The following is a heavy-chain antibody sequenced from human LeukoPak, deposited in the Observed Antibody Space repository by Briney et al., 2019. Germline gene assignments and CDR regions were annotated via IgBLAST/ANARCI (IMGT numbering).Heavy chain of an antibody. CDR2: IYHSGST. Sequence: SGTLSLTCAVSGGSISSSNWWSWVRQPPGKGLEWIGEIYHSGSTNYNPSLKSRVTISVDKSKNQFSLKLSSVTAADTAVYYCARDPLSSPGYYYGMDVWGKGTTVTVSS. D-gene: IGHD3-10*01. V-gene: IGHV4-4*02. J-gene: IGHJ6*04. CDR3: ARDPLSSPGYYYGMDV. CDR1: GGSISSSNW.